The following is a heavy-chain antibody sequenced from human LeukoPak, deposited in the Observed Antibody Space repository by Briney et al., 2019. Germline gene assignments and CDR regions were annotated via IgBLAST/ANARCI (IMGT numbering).Heavy chain of an antibody. CDR2: IYYSGST. Sequence: PPETLSLTCTVSGGSISSYYRSWIRQPPGKGLEWIGDIYYSGSTNYNPSLKSRVNISVDTPKNQFSLRLSAVTAADTAVYYSARLASGSYGPLTPFDYWGQGTLVTVSS. V-gene: IGHV4-59*08. J-gene: IGHJ4*02. CDR3: ARLASGSYGPLTPFDY. CDR1: GGSISSYY. D-gene: IGHD1-26*01.